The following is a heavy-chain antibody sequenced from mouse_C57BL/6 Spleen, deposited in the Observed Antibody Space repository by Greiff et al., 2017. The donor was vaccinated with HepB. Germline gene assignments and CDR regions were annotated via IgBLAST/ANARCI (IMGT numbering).Heavy chain of an antibody. D-gene: IGHD4-1*01. Sequence: VQLQQSGAELARPGASVKMSCKASGYNFTSYTMHWVKQRPGQGLEWIGYINPSSGYTKYNQKFKDKATLTADKSSSTAYMQLSSLTSENSAVDYCARWEHYYAMDYWGQGTSVTVAS. CDR3: ARWEHYYAMDY. CDR2: INPSSGYT. J-gene: IGHJ4*01. V-gene: IGHV1-4*01. CDR1: GYNFTSYT.